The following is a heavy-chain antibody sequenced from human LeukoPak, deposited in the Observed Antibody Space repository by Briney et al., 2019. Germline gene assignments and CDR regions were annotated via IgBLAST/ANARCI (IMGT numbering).Heavy chain of an antibody. CDR3: AGPGNYGSGPFDF. CDR2: IYSGGST. CDR1: GFIVSSYY. D-gene: IGHD3-10*01. V-gene: IGHV3-53*01. J-gene: IGHJ4*02. Sequence: PGGSLRLSCAASGFIVSSYYMTWVRQAPGKGLEWVSLIYSGGSTYYADSVKGRFTISRDSSKNTLYLQMNSLRAEDTAVYYCAGPGNYGSGPFDFWGQGTLVTVSS.